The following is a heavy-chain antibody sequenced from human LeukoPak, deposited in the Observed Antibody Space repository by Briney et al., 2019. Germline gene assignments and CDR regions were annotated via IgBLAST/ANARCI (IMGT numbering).Heavy chain of an antibody. V-gene: IGHV3-7*01. CDR3: ARSYKYYYGSGSYYNPFDY. CDR2: IKQDGSEK. CDR1: GFTVSSNY. D-gene: IGHD3-10*01. J-gene: IGHJ4*02. Sequence: GGSLRLSCAASGFTVSSNYMSWVRQAPGKGLEWVANIKQDGSEKYYVDSVKGRFTISRDNAKNSLYLQMNSLRAEDTAVYYCARSYKYYYGSGSYYNPFDYWGQGTLVTVSS.